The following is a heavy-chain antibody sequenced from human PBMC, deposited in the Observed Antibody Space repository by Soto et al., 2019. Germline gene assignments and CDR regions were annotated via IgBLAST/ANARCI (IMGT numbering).Heavy chain of an antibody. CDR1: GFTFSSYA. CDR3: AKDQGMTTVTTYYYYGMDV. D-gene: IGHD4-4*01. CDR2: ISGSGGST. J-gene: IGHJ6*02. Sequence: GGSLRLSCAASGFTFSSYAMSWVRQAPGKGLEWVSAISGSGGSTYYADSVKGRFTISRDNSKNTLYLQMNSLRAEDTAVYYCAKDQGMTTVTTYYYYGMDVWGQGTTVTVSS. V-gene: IGHV3-23*01.